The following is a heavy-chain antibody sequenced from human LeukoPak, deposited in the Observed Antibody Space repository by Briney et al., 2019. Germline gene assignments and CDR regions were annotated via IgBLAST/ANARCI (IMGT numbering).Heavy chain of an antibody. CDR2: ISSSSSYI. CDR3: ARDQFPDC. V-gene: IGHV3-21*01. J-gene: IGHJ4*02. Sequence: LGGSLRPSCAASGFPFSSYSMNWVRQAPGKGLEWVSSISSSSSYIYYADSVKGRFTISRDNAKNSLYLQMNSLRAEDTAVYYCARDQFPDCWGQGTLVTVSS. CDR1: GFPFSSYS.